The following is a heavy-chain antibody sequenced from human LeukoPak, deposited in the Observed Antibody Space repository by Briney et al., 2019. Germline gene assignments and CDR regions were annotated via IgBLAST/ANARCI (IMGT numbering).Heavy chain of an antibody. V-gene: IGHV1-2*02. CDR1: GYTFTDYY. CDR2: INPNSGGT. CDR3: TRALGSDY. J-gene: IGHJ4*02. Sequence: ASVKASCKASGYTFTDYYMNWVRQAPGHGLEWMGWINPNSGGTHYAQKFQGRVTMTRDTSITTAYMELSSLRSDDTAMYYCTRALGSDYWGQGTLVTVSS. D-gene: IGHD1-26*01.